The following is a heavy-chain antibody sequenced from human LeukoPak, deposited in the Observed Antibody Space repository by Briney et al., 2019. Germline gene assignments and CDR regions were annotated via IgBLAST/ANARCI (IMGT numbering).Heavy chain of an antibody. CDR2: ISAYKSDI. Sequence: GGSLRLSCAASGRMFITYNMNWVRQAPGKGLEWVSMISAYKSDITYTDSVKGRFTTSRDNSKDTLYLQMTSLRPEDTALYFSVRQDGPTFVDAFEIWGQG. CDR1: GRMFITYN. CDR3: VRQDGPTFVDAFEI. D-gene: IGHD5-24*01. J-gene: IGHJ3*02. V-gene: IGHV3-30*04.